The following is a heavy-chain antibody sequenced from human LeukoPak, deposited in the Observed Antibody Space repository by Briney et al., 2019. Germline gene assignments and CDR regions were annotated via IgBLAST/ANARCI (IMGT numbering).Heavy chain of an antibody. CDR3: ARVDSSGSQYFDY. V-gene: IGHV3-21*05. D-gene: IGHD3-22*01. Sequence: GGSLRLSCAASGFAFSSYTMNWVRQAPGKGLEWVSYITSGSTYTNYADSVKGRFTISRDNAKKSLYMQMNSLRAEDTAVYYCARVDSSGSQYFDYWGQGTLVTVSS. CDR1: GFAFSSYT. CDR2: ITSGSTYT. J-gene: IGHJ4*02.